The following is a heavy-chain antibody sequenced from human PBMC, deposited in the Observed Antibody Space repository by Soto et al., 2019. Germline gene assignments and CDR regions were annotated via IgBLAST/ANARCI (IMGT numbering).Heavy chain of an antibody. V-gene: IGHV3-49*03. Sequence: GGSLRLSCTASGCPFGDYARSWFRQKTGKGLEWVGFIRSKAYGGTTEYAASVKGRFTISRDDSKSIAYLQMNSLKTEDTAVYYCTRELGGGYSYGWDAFDIWGQGTMVTVSS. D-gene: IGHD5-18*01. CDR1: GCPFGDYA. J-gene: IGHJ3*02. CDR3: TRELGGGYSYGWDAFDI. CDR2: IRSKAYGGTT.